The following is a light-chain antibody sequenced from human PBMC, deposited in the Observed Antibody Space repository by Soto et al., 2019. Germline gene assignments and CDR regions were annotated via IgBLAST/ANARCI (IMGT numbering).Light chain of an antibody. CDR3: QQYGSSPRT. Sequence: EIVLTQSPGTLSLSPGERATLSCRASQSVASSYLAWYQQKPGQAPRPLIYGASSRAAATPDRFSGSGSGTDFTLTISRLEPEDFAVYYCQQYGSSPRTFGQGTKVDIK. CDR1: QSVASSY. V-gene: IGKV3-20*01. J-gene: IGKJ1*01. CDR2: GAS.